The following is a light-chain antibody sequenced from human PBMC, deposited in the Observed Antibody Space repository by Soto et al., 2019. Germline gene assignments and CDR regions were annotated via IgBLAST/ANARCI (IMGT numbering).Light chain of an antibody. CDR2: DAS. J-gene: IGKJ1*01. CDR3: LQYNGYYRT. CDR1: QSVSGW. V-gene: IGKV1-5*01. Sequence: DIQMTQSPSTLSASVGDTVTVTCRASQSVSGWLAWYQQKPGEAPKLLIYDASALPRGVPSRFSGRGSGTTFTLTISSLQSDDFATYYCLQYNGYYRTFGQGTKVDIK.